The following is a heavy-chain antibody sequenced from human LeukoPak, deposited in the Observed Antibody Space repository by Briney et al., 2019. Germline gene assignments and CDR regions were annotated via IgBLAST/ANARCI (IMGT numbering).Heavy chain of an antibody. J-gene: IGHJ4*02. CDR1: GFTFNTYW. V-gene: IGHV3-74*01. D-gene: IGHD3-22*01. CDR3: AGNRQWLLADY. Sequence: PGGSLRLSCRVSGFTFNTYWMHWVRQAPGKGLVWVSRMNNDGRVISYADSVKGRFTISRDNARNSLYLQMNSLRVEDTAVYFCAGNRQWLLADYWGQGTVVTVSS. CDR2: MNNDGRVI.